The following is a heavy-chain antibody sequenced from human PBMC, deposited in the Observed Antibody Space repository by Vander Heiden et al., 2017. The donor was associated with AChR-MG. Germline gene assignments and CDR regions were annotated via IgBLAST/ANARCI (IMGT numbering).Heavy chain of an antibody. V-gene: IGHV4-34*01. J-gene: IGHJ6*02. D-gene: IGHD3-3*01. CDR1: GGSSSGYY. CDR2: INHSGST. Sequence: QVQLQQWGAGLLKPSETLSLTCAVDGGSSSGYYWRWIRQPPGKGLEWIGEINHSGSTNYNPSLKSRVTISVDTSKNQFSLKLSSVTAADTAVYYCARVPLPMITIFGVPYYYYGMDVWGQGTTVTVSS. CDR3: ARVPLPMITIFGVPYYYYGMDV.